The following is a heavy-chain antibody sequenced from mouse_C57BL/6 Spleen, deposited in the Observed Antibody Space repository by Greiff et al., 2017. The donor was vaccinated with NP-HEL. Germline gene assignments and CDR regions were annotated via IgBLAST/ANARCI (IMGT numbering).Heavy chain of an antibody. V-gene: IGHV1-85*01. CDR3: AKNGVYSGFAY. J-gene: IGHJ3*01. D-gene: IGHD2-1*01. Sequence: VKLQESGPELVKPGASVKLSCKASGYTFTSYDINWVKQRPGQGLEWIGWIYPRDGSTKYNEKFKGKATLTVDTSSSTAYMELHSLTSEDSAVYFCAKNGVYSGFAYWGQGTLVTVSA. CDR2: IYPRDGST. CDR1: GYTFTSYD.